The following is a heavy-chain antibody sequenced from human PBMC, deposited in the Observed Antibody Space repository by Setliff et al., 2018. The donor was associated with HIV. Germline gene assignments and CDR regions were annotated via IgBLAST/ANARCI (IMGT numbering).Heavy chain of an antibody. D-gene: IGHD1-26*01. V-gene: IGHV1-69-2*01. J-gene: IGHJ4*02. CDR3: ATVRIVGATEFDY. CDR1: GYTFTNYF. Sequence: ASVKVSCKASGYTFTNYFMHWVRQAPGEGLEWVGRVDPEDGETRYAMKFQGSVTISADTSTDTTYLSLTSLRSQDTAVYYCATVRIVGATEFDYGGQGTVVTAPQ. CDR2: VDPEDGET.